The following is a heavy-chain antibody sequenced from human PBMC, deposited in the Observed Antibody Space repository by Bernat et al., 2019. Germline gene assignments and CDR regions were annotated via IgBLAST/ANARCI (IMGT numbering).Heavy chain of an antibody. V-gene: IGHV3-33*01. D-gene: IGHD3-16*01. CDR3: ARDLSRRFNWFDP. J-gene: IGHJ5*02. Sequence: QVQLVESGGGVVQPGRSLRLSCAASGVTFSSYGMHWVRQAPGKGLEWVAVIWYDGSNKYYADSVKGRFTISRDNSKNTLYLQMNSLRAEDTAVYYCARDLSRRFNWFDPWGQGTLVTVSS. CDR2: IWYDGSNK. CDR1: GVTFSSYG.